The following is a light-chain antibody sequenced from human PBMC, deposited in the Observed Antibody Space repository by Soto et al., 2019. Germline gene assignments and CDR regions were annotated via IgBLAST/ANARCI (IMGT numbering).Light chain of an antibody. J-gene: IGLJ1*01. CDR2: DVS. CDR1: SSDVGGYNY. CDR3: SSYTSSSNPHV. Sequence: QSALTQPASVSGSLGQSITISCTGTSSDVGGYNYVSWYQQHPGKAPKLMISDVSNRPSGVSNRFSGSKSGNTASLTISGLQAEDEADYYCSSYTSSSNPHVFGTGTKVNVL. V-gene: IGLV2-14*03.